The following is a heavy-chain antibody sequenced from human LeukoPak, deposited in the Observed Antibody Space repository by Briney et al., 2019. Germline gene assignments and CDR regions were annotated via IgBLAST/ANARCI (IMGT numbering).Heavy chain of an antibody. V-gene: IGHV1-46*01. Sequence: ASVKVSCKASGYTFTSYYMHWVRQAPGQGLEWMGIINPSGGSTSYAQKFQGRVTITTDESTSTAYMELSSLRSEDTAVYYCASSSWYSSSSGYFQLWGQGTLVTVSS. J-gene: IGHJ1*01. CDR1: GYTFTSYY. CDR3: ASSSWYSSSSGYFQL. CDR2: INPSGGST. D-gene: IGHD6-6*01.